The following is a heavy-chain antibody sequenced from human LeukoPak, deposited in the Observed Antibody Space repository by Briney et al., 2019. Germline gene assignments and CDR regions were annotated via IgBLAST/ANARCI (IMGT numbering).Heavy chain of an antibody. CDR1: RFTLRSYA. Sequence: TGGSLRLSCATSRFTLRSYAMSWVRQAPGKGLEWVSGISGSGGSTKDADSVKGRFTISRDNSKNTLYLQMNSLRAEDTAVYYCANQYSGSYWDYFDYWGQGTLVTVSS. D-gene: IGHD1-26*01. CDR3: ANQYSGSYWDYFDY. V-gene: IGHV3-23*01. J-gene: IGHJ4*02. CDR2: ISGSGGST.